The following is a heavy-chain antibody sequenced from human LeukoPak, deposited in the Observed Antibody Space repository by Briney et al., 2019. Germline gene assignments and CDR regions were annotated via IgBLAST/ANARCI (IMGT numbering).Heavy chain of an antibody. Sequence: PGGSLRLSCAASGFTFSSYSMNWVRQAPGKGLESVSYISSSSSTIYYADSVKGRFTISRDNAKNSLYLQMNSLRDEDTAVYYCAKPGIAVAGTGWFDPWGQGTLVTVSS. CDR1: GFTFSSYS. J-gene: IGHJ5*02. CDR2: ISSSSSTI. D-gene: IGHD6-19*01. CDR3: AKPGIAVAGTGWFDP. V-gene: IGHV3-48*02.